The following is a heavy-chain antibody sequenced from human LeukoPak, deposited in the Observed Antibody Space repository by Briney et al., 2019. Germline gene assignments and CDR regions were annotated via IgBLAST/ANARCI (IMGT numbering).Heavy chain of an antibody. CDR3: ARVVVVAATEWFDP. CDR2: IYYNGNT. V-gene: IGHV4-39*01. J-gene: IGHJ5*02. CDR1: GGSITSDGFH. Sequence: SETLSLTCTVSGGSITSDGFHWGWVRQPPGKGLEWIGVIYYNGNTYYSVSLKSRVTISVDTFKRQFSLKLNSVTAADTAVYYCARVVVVAATEWFDPWGQGTLVTVSS. D-gene: IGHD2-15*01.